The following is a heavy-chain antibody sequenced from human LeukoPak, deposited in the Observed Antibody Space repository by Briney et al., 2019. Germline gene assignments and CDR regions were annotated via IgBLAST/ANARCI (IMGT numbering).Heavy chain of an antibody. CDR2: IIPIFGTA. V-gene: IGHV1-69*01. CDR3: ARGAGYCGGDCYIRGTAFDI. Sequence: GSSVKVSCKASGGTFSSYAISWVRQAPGQGLEWMGGIIPIFGTANYAQKFQGRVTITADESTSTAYMELSSLRSEDTAVYYCARGAGYCGGDCYIRGTAFDIWGQGTMVTVSS. J-gene: IGHJ3*02. CDR1: GGTFSSYA. D-gene: IGHD2-21*01.